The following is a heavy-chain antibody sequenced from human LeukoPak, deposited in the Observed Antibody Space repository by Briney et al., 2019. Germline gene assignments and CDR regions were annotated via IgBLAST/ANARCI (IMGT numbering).Heavy chain of an antibody. CDR2: ISYDGSNK. Sequence: GGSLRLSCAASGFTFSSYAMHWVRQAPGKGLEWVAVISYDGSNKYYADSVKGRFTISRDNSKNTLYLQMNSLRAEDTAVYYCAKDSTNSGYFDYWGQGTLVTVSS. V-gene: IGHV3-30*04. J-gene: IGHJ4*02. D-gene: IGHD1-26*01. CDR3: AKDSTNSGYFDY. CDR1: GFTFSSYA.